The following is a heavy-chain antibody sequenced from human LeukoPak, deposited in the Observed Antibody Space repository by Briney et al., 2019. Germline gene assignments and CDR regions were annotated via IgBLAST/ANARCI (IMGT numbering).Heavy chain of an antibody. J-gene: IGHJ3*02. CDR3: AKTAAAGLRPDAFDI. CDR2: IPSGGSNT. CDR1: GFHFRTYG. D-gene: IGHD6-13*01. Sequence: GGSLRLSCVASGFHFRTYGMSWVRQAPGKGLEWVSGIPSGGSNTYYADSVKGRFTISRDNSKNTLYLQMNSLRAEDTAVYYCAKTAAAGLRPDAFDIWGQGTMVTVSS. V-gene: IGHV3-23*01.